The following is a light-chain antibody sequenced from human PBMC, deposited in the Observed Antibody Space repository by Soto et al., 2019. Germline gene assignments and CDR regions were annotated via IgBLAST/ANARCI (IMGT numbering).Light chain of an antibody. J-gene: IGLJ3*02. CDR1: SSDVGGYNY. Sequence: QSALTQPASVSGSPGQSITISCTGTSSDVGGYNYVSWYQQHPGKAPKLMIYEVSKRPSGVSNRFSGSKSGNTASLTISGLQAEAEADYYCSSYTSSRVFGGGTKLTVL. V-gene: IGLV2-14*01. CDR3: SSYTSSRV. CDR2: EVS.